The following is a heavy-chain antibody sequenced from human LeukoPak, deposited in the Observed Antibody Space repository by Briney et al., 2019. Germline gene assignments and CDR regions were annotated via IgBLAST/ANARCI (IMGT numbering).Heavy chain of an antibody. CDR2: IWYDGSNK. J-gene: IGHJ4*02. CDR3: AREGPRGNSQFDY. Sequence: GGSLRLSCAASGFTFSSYGMHWVRQAPGKGLEWVALIWYDGSNKYYTDSVKGRLTISRDNSKNTLYLQMNSLRAEDTAIYYCAREGPRGNSQFDYWGRGTLVTVSS. V-gene: IGHV3-33*01. CDR1: GFTFSSYG. D-gene: IGHD2/OR15-2a*01.